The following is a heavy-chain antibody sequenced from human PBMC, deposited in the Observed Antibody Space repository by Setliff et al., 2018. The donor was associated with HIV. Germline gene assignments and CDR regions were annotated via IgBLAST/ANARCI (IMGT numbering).Heavy chain of an antibody. CDR2: IYYSGST. V-gene: IGHV4-31*03. CDR1: GGSISSGGYF. J-gene: IGHJ4*02. D-gene: IGHD1-26*01. Sequence: PSETLSLTCTVSGGSISSGGYFWSWIRQLPGKGLEWIGYIYYSGSTFYSPSLKSRLSISVDTAKNQFHLNLSSVTATDTAVYYCATMGGQGTHFDYWGQGTLVTVSS. CDR3: ATMGGQGTHFDY.